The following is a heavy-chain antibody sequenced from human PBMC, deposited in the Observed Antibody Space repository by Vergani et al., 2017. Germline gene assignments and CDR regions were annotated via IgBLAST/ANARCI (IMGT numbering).Heavy chain of an antibody. V-gene: IGHV4-59*01. J-gene: IGHJ6*02. Sequence: QVQLQESGPGLVKPSQTLSLTCTVSGGSISSYYWSWIRQPPGKGLEWIGYIYYSGSTNYNPSLKSRVTISVDTSKNQFSLKLSSVTAADTAVYYCARDLGYCSSTSCPKNYYYYGMDVWGQGTTVTVSS. CDR3: ARDLGYCSSTSCPKNYYYYGMDV. CDR1: GGSISSYY. D-gene: IGHD2-2*01. CDR2: IYYSGST.